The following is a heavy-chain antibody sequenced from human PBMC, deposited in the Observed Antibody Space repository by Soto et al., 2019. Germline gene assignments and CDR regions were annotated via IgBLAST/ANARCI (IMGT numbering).Heavy chain of an antibody. V-gene: IGHV1-69*01. CDR3: ASLITVDIVATSYFDY. D-gene: IGHD5-12*01. CDR1: GGTFSSYA. CDR2: IIPIFGTA. Sequence: QVQLVQSGAEVKKPGSSVKVSCKASGGTFSSYAISWVRQAPGQGLEWMGGIIPIFGTANSAQKFQGRVTITADESTSTAYMELSSLRSEDTAVYYCASLITVDIVATSYFDYWGQGTLVTVAS. J-gene: IGHJ4*02.